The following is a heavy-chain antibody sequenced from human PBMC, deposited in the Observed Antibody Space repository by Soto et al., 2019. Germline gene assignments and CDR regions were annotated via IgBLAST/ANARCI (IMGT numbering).Heavy chain of an antibody. CDR1: GFTVSSNY. V-gene: IGHV3-66*01. CDR3: ARDMVRGLYPEYFQH. CDR2: IYSGGST. Sequence: GGSLRLSCAASGFTVSSNYMSWVRQAPGKGLEWVSVIYSGGSTYYADSVKGRFTISRDNSKNTLYLQMNSLRAEDTAVYYCARDMVRGLYPEYFQHWGQGTLVTV. J-gene: IGHJ1*01. D-gene: IGHD3-10*01.